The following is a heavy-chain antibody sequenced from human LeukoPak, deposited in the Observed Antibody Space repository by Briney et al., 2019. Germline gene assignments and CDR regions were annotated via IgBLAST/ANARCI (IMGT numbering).Heavy chain of an antibody. V-gene: IGHV4-39*01. Sequence: PSETLSLTCTVSGGSLTSNNNYCAWISQPPGKCMEWVGGVHFSGSTNYKPSLKSRVTISVDTSKNQFSLKLTSVTAAHTAVYYGARKPYFYSYAMDVWGQGTTVTVSS. CDR3: ARKPYFYSYAMDV. CDR2: VHFSGST. J-gene: IGHJ6*02. CDR1: GGSLTSNNNY.